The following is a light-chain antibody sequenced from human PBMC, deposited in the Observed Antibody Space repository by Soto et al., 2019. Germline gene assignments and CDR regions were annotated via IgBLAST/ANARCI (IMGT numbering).Light chain of an antibody. CDR2: DVS. J-gene: IGLJ1*01. CDR3: GSITRSSTSV. CDR1: SSDVGGYDY. Sequence: QSVLTQPRSVSGSPGQSVTLSCTGTSSDVGGYDYVSWYQQHPDKAPKLIIYDVSRRPSGVPDRFSGSKSGNTASLTISGIQAEDEGDYYCGSITRSSTSVFGTGTKLTVL. V-gene: IGLV2-11*01.